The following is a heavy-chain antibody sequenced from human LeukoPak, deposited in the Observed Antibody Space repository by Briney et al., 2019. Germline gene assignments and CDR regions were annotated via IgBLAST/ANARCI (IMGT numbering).Heavy chain of an antibody. Sequence: PGGSLRLSCAASGFTFSSNGMTWVRQAPGKGLEWVSSISGPGRSTYYADSVKGRFTISRDNSKNTMYLQMNSLRVEDTAVYYCAKDRMVRGVEDYWGQGTLVTVSS. J-gene: IGHJ4*02. CDR2: ISGPGRST. CDR3: AKDRMVRGVEDY. D-gene: IGHD3-10*01. V-gene: IGHV3-23*01. CDR1: GFTFSSNG.